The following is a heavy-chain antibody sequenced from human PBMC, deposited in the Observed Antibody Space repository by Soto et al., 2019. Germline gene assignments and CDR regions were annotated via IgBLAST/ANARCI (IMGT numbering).Heavy chain of an antibody. CDR2: IISSSSYI. V-gene: IGHV3-21*01. CDR3: ASPVGATHYYYYYGMDV. Sequence: EVQLVESGGGLVKPGGSLRLSCAASGFTFSSYSMNWVRQAPGKGLEWVSSIISSSSYIYYADSVKGRFTISRDNAKNSLYLQRNSLRAEDTAVYSCASPVGATHYYYYYGMDVWGQGTTVTVSS. CDR1: GFTFSSYS. D-gene: IGHD1-26*01. J-gene: IGHJ6*02.